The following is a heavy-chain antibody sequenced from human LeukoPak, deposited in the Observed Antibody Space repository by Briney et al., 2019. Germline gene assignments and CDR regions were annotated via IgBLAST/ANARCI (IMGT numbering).Heavy chain of an antibody. CDR3: ATRTRTDIAVAPPGY. J-gene: IGHJ4*02. D-gene: IGHD2-15*01. Sequence: GGSLRLSCAASGFTFSSYWMHWVRQAPGKGLVWVSRINSDGSSTSYADSVKGRFTISRDNAKNTLYLQMNSLRAEDTAVYYCATRTRTDIAVAPPGYWGQGTLVTVSS. CDR2: INSDGSST. CDR1: GFTFSSYW. V-gene: IGHV3-74*01.